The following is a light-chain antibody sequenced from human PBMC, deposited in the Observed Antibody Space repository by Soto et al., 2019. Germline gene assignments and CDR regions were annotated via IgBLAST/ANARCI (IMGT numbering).Light chain of an antibody. CDR3: QQRSNWPPSIT. CDR1: QTVTIS. CDR2: DAS. Sequence: EIVLTQSPATLSLSTGQRATLSCRASQTVTISLAWYPQKPGQAPRLLIYDASYRDIGVPARFSGSGSGTDFTLTISSLEPEDFAGYYCQQRSNWPPSITFGQGTRLEIK. J-gene: IGKJ5*01. V-gene: IGKV3-11*01.